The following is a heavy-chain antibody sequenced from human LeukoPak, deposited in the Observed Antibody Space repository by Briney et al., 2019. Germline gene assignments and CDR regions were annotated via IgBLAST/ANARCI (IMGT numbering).Heavy chain of an antibody. Sequence: GGSLRLSCVASGFTFSTYSMNWVRQAPGKGLEWVAVFSSDGSYKEYAYSVKGLFAIARASSKNTLYLQMNSLRAEDTAVYYCARDLSMWALDFDYRGQGTPVTVSS. D-gene: IGHD1-26*01. CDR3: ARDLSMWALDFDY. V-gene: IGHV3-33*08. CDR1: GFTFSTYS. CDR2: FSSDGSYK. J-gene: IGHJ4*02.